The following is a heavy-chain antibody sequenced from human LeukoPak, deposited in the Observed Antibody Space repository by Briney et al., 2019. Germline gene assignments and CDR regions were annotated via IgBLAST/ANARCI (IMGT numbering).Heavy chain of an antibody. CDR2: ISYDGSNK. V-gene: IGHV3-30*19. CDR3: ARGPPTNYYDSSGYYLP. Sequence: GGSLRLSCAASGFTFSSYGMHWVRQAPGKGLEWVAVISYDGSNKYYADSVKGRFTISRDNSKNTLYLQMNSLRAEDTAVYYCARGPPTNYYDSSGYYLPWGQGTLVTVSS. J-gene: IGHJ5*02. CDR1: GFTFSSYG. D-gene: IGHD3-22*01.